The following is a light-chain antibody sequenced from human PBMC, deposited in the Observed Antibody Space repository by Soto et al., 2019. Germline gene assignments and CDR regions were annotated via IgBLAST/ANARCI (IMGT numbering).Light chain of an antibody. J-gene: IGKJ1*01. CDR1: QSVSSSS. V-gene: IGKV3-20*01. CDR2: NTS. Sequence: EIVLTQSPGTLSLSPGERATLSCRASQSVSSSSLACYQQKPGQAPRLLIYNTSSRPTVVPDRFSGSGSETDFTLIISRLEPEDFALYYCQQYGSSRPTFGQGTKVEIK. CDR3: QQYGSSRPT.